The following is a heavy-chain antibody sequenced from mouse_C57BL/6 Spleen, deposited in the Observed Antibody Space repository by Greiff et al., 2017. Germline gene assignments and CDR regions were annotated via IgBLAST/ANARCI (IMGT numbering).Heavy chain of an antibody. CDR1: GYAFSSYW. CDR2: IYPGDGDT. J-gene: IGHJ2*01. CDR3: ARYGSSYGFDY. V-gene: IGHV1-80*01. D-gene: IGHD1-1*01. Sequence: VMLVESGAELVKPGASVKISCKASGYAFSSYWMNWVKQRPGKGLEWIGQIYPGDGDTNYNGKFKGKATLTADKSSSTAYMQLSSLTSEDSAVYFCARYGSSYGFDYWGQGTTLTVSS.